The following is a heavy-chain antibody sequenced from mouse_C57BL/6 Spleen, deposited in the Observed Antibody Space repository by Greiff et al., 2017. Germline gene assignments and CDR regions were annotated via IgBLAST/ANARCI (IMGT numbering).Heavy chain of an antibody. D-gene: IGHD1-1*01. CDR1: GFTFSDYY. J-gene: IGHJ1*03. CDR2: INYDGSST. CDR3: ARDPPYYYGSSPWYFDV. V-gene: IGHV5-16*01. Sequence: EVKLVESEGGLVQPGSSMKLSCTASGFTFSDYYMAWVRQVPEKGLEWVANINYDGSSTYYLDSLKGRFIISRDNAKNILYLQMSSLKSEDTATYYCARDPPYYYGSSPWYFDVWGTGTTVTVSS.